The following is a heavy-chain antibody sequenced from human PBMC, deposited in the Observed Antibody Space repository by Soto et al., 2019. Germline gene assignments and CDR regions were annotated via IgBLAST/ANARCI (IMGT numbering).Heavy chain of an antibody. CDR1: GFTFSDYY. J-gene: IGHJ6*04. CDR3: ARGYYYYGMDV. V-gene: IGHV3-11*06. CDR2: ISSSSSYT. Sequence: QVQLVESGGGLVKPGGSLRLSCAASGFTFSDYYMSWIRQAPGKGLEWVSYISSSSSYTNYADSVKGRFTISRDNAKNSLYLQMNRRRAEDTAVYYCARGYYYYGMDVWGEGTTVTVSS.